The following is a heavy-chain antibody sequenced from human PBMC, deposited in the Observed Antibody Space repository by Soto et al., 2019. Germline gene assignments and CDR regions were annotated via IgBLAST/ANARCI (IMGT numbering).Heavy chain of an antibody. CDR3: AREGSDYYGRYYFDY. Sequence: QVQLQESGPGLVKPSETLSLTCTVSGGSISSYYWSWIRQPPGKGLEWIGYIYYSGSTNYNPSLKSRVTISGDTSKNQFSLKLSSVTAADTAVYYCAREGSDYYGRYYFDYWGQGTLVTVSS. CDR2: IYYSGST. CDR1: GGSISSYY. D-gene: IGHD3-10*01. V-gene: IGHV4-59*01. J-gene: IGHJ4*02.